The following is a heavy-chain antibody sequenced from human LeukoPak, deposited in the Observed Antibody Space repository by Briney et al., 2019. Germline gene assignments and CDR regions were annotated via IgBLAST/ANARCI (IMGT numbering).Heavy chain of an antibody. CDR1: GGTFSSYA. CDR3: ASLLRYFDWLFAFDI. Sequence: SVKVSCKASGGTFSSYAISWVRQAPGQGLEWMGGIIPIFGTANYAQKFQGRVTITADESTSTAYMELSSLRSEDTAVYYCASLLRYFDWLFAFDIWGQGTMVTVSS. CDR2: IIPIFGTA. D-gene: IGHD3-9*01. J-gene: IGHJ3*02. V-gene: IGHV1-69*13.